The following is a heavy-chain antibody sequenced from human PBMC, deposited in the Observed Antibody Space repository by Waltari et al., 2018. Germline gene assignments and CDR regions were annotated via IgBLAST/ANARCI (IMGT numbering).Heavy chain of an antibody. D-gene: IGHD2-15*01. J-gene: IGHJ4*02. CDR2: IIPIFGTA. Sequence: QVQLVQSGAEVKKPGSSVKVSCKASGGTFSSYAISWVRQAPGQGLEWMGGIIPIFGTANYAQKFQGRVTITADESTSTAYMELSCLRSEDTAVYYCARDIRGYCSGGSCPKEDYWGQGTLVTVSS. CDR3: ARDIRGYCSGGSCPKEDY. V-gene: IGHV1-69*13. CDR1: GGTFSSYA.